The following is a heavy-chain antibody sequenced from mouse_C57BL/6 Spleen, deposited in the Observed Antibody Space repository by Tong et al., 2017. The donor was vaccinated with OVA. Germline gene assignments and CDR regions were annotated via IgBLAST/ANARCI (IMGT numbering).Heavy chain of an antibody. Sequence: EVQLQESGAGLVKPGGSLKLSCAASGFTFSDYGMHWVRQAPEKGLEWVAYISSGSSTIYYADTVKGRFTISRDNAKNTLFLQMTSLRSEDTAMYYCARNDYDGDDFDYWGQGTTLTVSS. D-gene: IGHD2-4*01. CDR2: ISSGSSTI. J-gene: IGHJ2*01. CDR3: ARNDYDGDDFDY. CDR1: GFTFSDYG. V-gene: IGHV5-17*01.